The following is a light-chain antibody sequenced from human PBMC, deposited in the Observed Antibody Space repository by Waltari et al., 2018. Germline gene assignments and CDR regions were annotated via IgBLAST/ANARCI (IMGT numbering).Light chain of an antibody. V-gene: IGLV1-40*01. CDR2: CNI. CDR3: QSYDSSLSGYI. CDR1: SSNIGAGYD. J-gene: IGLJ1*01. Sequence: QSVLTQPPSVSGAPGQTVTISCTGSSSNIGAGYDVHWYQQFPGTAPKLLIYCNINRPAAVPDRFSCSKSGTSASLAITGLHAEDEADYYCQSYDSSLSGYIFGPVTTVTVL.